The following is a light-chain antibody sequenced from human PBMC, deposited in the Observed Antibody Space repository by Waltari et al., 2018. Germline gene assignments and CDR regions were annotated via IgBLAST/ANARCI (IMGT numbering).Light chain of an antibody. Sequence: SSELTQGPAVSVALGQTVKITCQGASLRTSNASWYQLKPGQAPVLVLFGKEKRPSGIPDRFSGYSSGTTSSLTITGAQAEDEADYYCHSRNGRNNEVVFGGGTKLTVL. V-gene: IGLV3-19*01. CDR2: GKE. CDR1: SLRTSN. CDR3: HSRNGRNNEVV. J-gene: IGLJ3*02.